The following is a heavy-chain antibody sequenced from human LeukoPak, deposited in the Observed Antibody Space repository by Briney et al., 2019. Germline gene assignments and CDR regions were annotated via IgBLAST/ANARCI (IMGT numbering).Heavy chain of an antibody. CDR2: INHSGST. CDR1: GGSFSGYY. CDR3: ARALTFVWERRSYFDY. J-gene: IGHJ4*02. D-gene: IGHD1-26*01. V-gene: IGHV4-34*01. Sequence: PSETLSLTCAVYGGSFSGYYWSWIRHPPGTGLEWMGEINHSGSTNYNPSLKRRVTISVDTSKNQFSLKLSSVTAADTAVYYCARALTFVWERRSYFDYWGQGTLVTVSS.